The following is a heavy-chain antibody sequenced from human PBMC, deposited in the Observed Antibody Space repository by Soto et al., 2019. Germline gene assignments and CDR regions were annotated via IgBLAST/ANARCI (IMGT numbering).Heavy chain of an antibody. Sequence: QVQLQESGTGLVKPSQTLSLTCTVSGASISGGDYYWTWIRQPPGKGLEWIRSIYYTGNTYSNPSLESRLSISVDPSNNQFALRLTSVTAPDTAIYYCARATYDSSTYYLDYWGQGTLVTVSS. CDR2: IYYTGNT. D-gene: IGHD3-22*01. CDR1: GASISGGDYY. J-gene: IGHJ4*02. CDR3: ARATYDSSTYYLDY. V-gene: IGHV4-30-4*01.